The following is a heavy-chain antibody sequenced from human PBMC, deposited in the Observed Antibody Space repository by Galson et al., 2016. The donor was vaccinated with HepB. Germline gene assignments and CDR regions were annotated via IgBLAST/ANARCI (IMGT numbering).Heavy chain of an antibody. CDR1: GGSVTSSLYY. Sequence: SETLSLTCTVSGGSVTSSLYYWGWVRQPPGKGLEWIGTGFYDGSTYYSPSLKNRVTISFDTSTNQFSLKLTSVTVADTAGYYCARVSSLGDQDYYYYYGLDVWGQGTTVTVSS. CDR3: ARVSSLGDQDYYYYYGLDV. CDR2: GFYDGST. V-gene: IGHV4-39*07. J-gene: IGHJ6*02. D-gene: IGHD3-16*01.